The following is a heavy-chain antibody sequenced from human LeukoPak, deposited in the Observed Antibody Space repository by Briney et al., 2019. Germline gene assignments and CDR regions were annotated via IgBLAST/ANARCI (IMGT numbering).Heavy chain of an antibody. CDR2: IYNSGST. CDR3: ARGFGSSGSHWFDP. Sequence: PSETLSLTCTVSSDSISGYYWSWIRQPPGKGLEWIGYIYNSGSTKYNPSLKSRVTTSLDTSKNQFSLKLSSVTAADTAVYYCARGFGSSGSHWFDPWGQGTLVTVSS. CDR1: SDSISGYY. J-gene: IGHJ5*02. D-gene: IGHD3-22*01. V-gene: IGHV4-59*01.